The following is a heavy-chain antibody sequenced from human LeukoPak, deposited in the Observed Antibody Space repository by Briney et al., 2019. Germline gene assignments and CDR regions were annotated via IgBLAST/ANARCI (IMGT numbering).Heavy chain of an antibody. CDR3: ARGTGNYYYGMDV. CDR2: ISSSSSTI. J-gene: IGHJ6*02. Sequence: GGSLRLSCAASGFTFSSYSMNWVRQAPGKGLEWVSYISSSSSTIYYADSVKGRFTISRDNSNNTLYLQMNSLRAEDTAVYYCARGTGNYYYGMDVWGQGTTVTVSS. V-gene: IGHV3-48*01. D-gene: IGHD4-17*01. CDR1: GFTFSSYS.